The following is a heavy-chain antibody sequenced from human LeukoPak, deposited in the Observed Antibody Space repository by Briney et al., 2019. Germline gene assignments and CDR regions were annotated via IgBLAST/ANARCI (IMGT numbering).Heavy chain of an antibody. CDR3: ASKTSCSN. Sequence: GSLRLSCAACGFPFSCYSLNWVRQAPGTGLEWVSSISSSSSYIYYAGSVKGRFTISRDNAKNSLDLQMNSLRAEDTAVYYCASKTSCSNWGQGTLVTVSS. J-gene: IGHJ4*02. D-gene: IGHD4-11*01. CDR1: GFPFSCYS. V-gene: IGHV3-21*01. CDR2: ISSSSSYI.